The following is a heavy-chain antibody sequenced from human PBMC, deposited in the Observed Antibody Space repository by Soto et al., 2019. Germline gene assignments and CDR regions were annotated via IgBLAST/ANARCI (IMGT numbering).Heavy chain of an antibody. CDR2: ISSDGSNK. V-gene: IGHV3-30-3*01. CDR3: ATTSDFDY. CDR1: GFTFSSYA. Sequence: QVQLVESGGGVVQPGRSLRLSCAASGFTFSSYAMHWVRQAPGKGLEWVAVISSDGSNKYYADSVKGRFTISRDNSKNTLYLQMNSLRAEDTAVYYCATTSDFDYWGQGTLVTVSS. J-gene: IGHJ4*02.